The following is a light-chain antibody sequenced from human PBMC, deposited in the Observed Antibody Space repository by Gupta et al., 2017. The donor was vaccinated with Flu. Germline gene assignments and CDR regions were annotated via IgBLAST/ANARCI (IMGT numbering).Light chain of an antibody. Sequence: VTISCSGSNSNCGPNYVSWYQHLPGTAPKLLIYDNNTRPSGIPDRYSGSKSGTSATLGITGLQSGDEADYYCGTWDHSLNNGRVFGGGTKLTVL. CDR3: GTWDHSLNNGRV. J-gene: IGLJ3*02. CDR2: DNN. CDR1: NSNCGPNY. V-gene: IGLV1-51*01.